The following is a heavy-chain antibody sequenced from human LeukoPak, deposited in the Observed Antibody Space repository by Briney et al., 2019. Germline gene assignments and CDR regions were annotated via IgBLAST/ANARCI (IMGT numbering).Heavy chain of an antibody. D-gene: IGHD3-16*01. CDR3: ARAGGEIPDY. CDR2: IRSSGRTV. J-gene: IGHJ4*02. V-gene: IGHV3-48*03. CDR1: GFTFSSYE. Sequence: PGGSLRLSCAASGFTFSSYEMNWVRRAPGKGLEWVSHIRSSGRTVYYADSVKGRFTISRDNAKNSLYLQMNSLRVEDTAVYYCARAGGEIPDYWGQGTLVTVSS.